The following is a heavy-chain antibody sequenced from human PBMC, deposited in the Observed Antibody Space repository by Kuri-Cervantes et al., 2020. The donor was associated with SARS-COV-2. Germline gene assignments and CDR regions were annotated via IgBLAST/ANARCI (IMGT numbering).Heavy chain of an antibody. V-gene: IGHV3-23*05. J-gene: IGHJ5*01. CDR2: INFNGRDT. CDR1: GFSFSNYA. CDR3: AKGLTPTPPTGYYDS. D-gene: IGHD2-15*01. Sequence: GESLKISCAASGFSFSNYAMTWVRQAPGKGLEWVSVINFNGRDTFYADSVKGRFTISRDNSKDTVYLQLHSLRAEDTAIYFCAKGLTPTPPTGYYDSWGPGTLVTVSS.